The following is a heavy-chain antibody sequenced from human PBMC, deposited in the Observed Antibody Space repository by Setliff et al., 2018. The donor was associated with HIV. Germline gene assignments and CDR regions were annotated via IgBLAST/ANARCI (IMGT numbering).Heavy chain of an antibody. J-gene: IGHJ5*01. CDR2: ISRDGNTI. CDR1: GFTFSDHY. Sequence: NPGGSLRLSCAASGFTFSDHYMSWIRQAPGKGLEWVSYISRDGNTIYYADSVKGRFTISRDNAKNSLYLQLNSLRPEDTAVYYCAKGKNWFDFWGQGTLVTVSS. CDR3: AKGKNWFDF. V-gene: IGHV3-11*01.